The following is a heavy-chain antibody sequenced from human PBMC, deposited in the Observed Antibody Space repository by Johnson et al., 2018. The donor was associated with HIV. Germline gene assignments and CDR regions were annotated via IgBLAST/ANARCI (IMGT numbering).Heavy chain of an antibody. J-gene: IGHJ3*02. CDR1: GFTFSSFG. Sequence: QVQLVESGGGVVQPGRSLRLSCAASGFTFSSFGMHWVRQDPGKGLEWMTIISDDGCNKNYADSVKGRFTVSRDHSKNTLYVQMHSLRPEDTAVYFCARAIEGKWLQPRGFDIWGQGTMVTVS. CDR2: ISDDGCNK. V-gene: IGHV3-30*03. CDR3: ARAIEGKWLQPRGFDI. D-gene: IGHD5-24*01.